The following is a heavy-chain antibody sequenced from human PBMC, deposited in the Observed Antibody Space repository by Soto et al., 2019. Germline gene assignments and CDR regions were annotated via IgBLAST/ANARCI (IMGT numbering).Heavy chain of an antibody. J-gene: IGHJ4*02. CDR3: AHRADLQGNWNGGYFDY. CDR1: GFSLTARPVG. Sequence: QITLKESGPTRVKPTQTLTLTCTFSGFSLTARPVGVGWIRQPPGKALERLALIYWDDDKRYSPSLKSRLTITKDPSNHQVVLTMTNMDPVDTATYYCAHRADLQGNWNGGYFDYWGPGALVTVSS. V-gene: IGHV2-5*02. CDR2: IYWDDDK. D-gene: IGHD1-1*01.